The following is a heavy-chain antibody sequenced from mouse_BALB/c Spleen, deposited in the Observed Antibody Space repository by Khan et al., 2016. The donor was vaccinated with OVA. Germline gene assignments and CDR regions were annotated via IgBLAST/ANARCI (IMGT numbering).Heavy chain of an antibody. Sequence: VQLQESGAQLARPRASVKMSCKASGYTFTTYTIHWVKQRPGQGLEWIGYIIPSNDYTNYNQKFKDRATLTADKSSSTAYMQLSSLTSEDSAVYYCVREGAYYRSDGWFAYWGQGTLVTVSA. CDR1: GYTFTTYT. CDR3: VREGAYYRSDGWFAY. CDR2: IIPSNDYT. J-gene: IGHJ3*01. D-gene: IGHD2-14*01. V-gene: IGHV1-4*01.